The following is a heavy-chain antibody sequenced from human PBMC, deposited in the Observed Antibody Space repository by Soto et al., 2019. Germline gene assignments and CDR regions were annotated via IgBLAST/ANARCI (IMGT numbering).Heavy chain of an antibody. D-gene: IGHD4-4*01. V-gene: IGHV3-7*03. CDR2: IKQDESEK. Sequence: QAGGSLRLSCAASGFTFTRYWMSWVRQAPGKGLEWVANIKQDESEKYYVDSVKGRFTISRDNAKNSLYLQMNSLRAEDTAVYYCARGSSNWYFYNYGLDVWGQGTTVTVSS. J-gene: IGHJ6*02. CDR3: ARGSSNWYFYNYGLDV. CDR1: GFTFTRYW.